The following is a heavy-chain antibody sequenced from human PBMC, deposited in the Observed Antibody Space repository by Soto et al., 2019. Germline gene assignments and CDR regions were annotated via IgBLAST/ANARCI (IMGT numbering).Heavy chain of an antibody. D-gene: IGHD6-13*01. V-gene: IGHV3-7*03. CDR3: ARRGSSWYRYYYYFDY. CDR1: GFTFSSYW. Sequence: SLRLSCAASGFTFSSYWMSWVRQAPGKGLEWVANIKQDGSEKYYVDSVKGRFTISRDNAKNSLYLQMNSLRAEDTAVYYCARRGSSWYRYYYYFDYWGQGTLVTVSS. CDR2: IKQDGSEK. J-gene: IGHJ4*02.